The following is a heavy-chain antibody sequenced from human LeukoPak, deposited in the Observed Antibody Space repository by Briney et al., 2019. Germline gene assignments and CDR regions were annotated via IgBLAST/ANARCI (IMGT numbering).Heavy chain of an antibody. CDR1: GGSISSYY. J-gene: IGHJ6*03. CDR3: ARGWYCSSTSCYPCYMDV. V-gene: IGHV4-59*01. Sequence: SETLCLTCTVSGGSISSYYWSWIRQPPGKGLEWIGYIYYSGSTNYNPSLKSRVTISVDTSKNQFSLKLSSVTAADTAVYYCARGWYCSSTSCYPCYMDVWGKGTTVTVSS. D-gene: IGHD2-2*01. CDR2: IYYSGST.